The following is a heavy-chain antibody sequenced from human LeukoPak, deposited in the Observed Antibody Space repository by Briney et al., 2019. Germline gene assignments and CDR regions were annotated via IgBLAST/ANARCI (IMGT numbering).Heavy chain of an antibody. J-gene: IGHJ2*01. CDR3: AREDYYGSGSPWYFDL. D-gene: IGHD3-10*01. V-gene: IGHV3-21*01. CDR1: GFTFSSYS. Sequence: TTGGSLRLSCVASGFTFSSYSMNWVRQAPGKGLEWVSSISSSRSYTYYADSVKGRFTISRDNAKNSLNLQMNSLRAEDTAVYYCAREDYYGSGSPWYFDLWGRGTLVTVSS. CDR2: ISSSRSYT.